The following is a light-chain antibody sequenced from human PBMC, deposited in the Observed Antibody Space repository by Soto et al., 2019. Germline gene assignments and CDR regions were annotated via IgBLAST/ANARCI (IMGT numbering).Light chain of an antibody. CDR2: KAS. CDR1: QTISSW. CDR3: QHYNSYSEA. Sequence: DIQMTQSPSTLSGSVGDRVTITCRASQTISSWLAWYQQKPGKAPKLLIYKASTLKSGVPSRFSGSGSGTEFTLTTSRLQPADFATYYHQHYNSYSEALVQGKKVEI. V-gene: IGKV1-5*03. J-gene: IGKJ1*01.